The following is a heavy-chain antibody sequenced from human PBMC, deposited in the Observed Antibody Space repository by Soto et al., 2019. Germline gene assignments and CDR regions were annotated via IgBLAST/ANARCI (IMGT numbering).Heavy chain of an antibody. Sequence: QVQLQEAGPGLVKPSETLSITCNVSGGSMSGLYWSWIRQSPLKGLEWIGYVYSNGATNYNPSFKGRVTLSVDTSKNQFSLKLTSVTAADTAVYYCARGMDRKNGLFDLWGPGNLITVAS. CDR2: VYSNGAT. CDR1: GGSMSGLY. CDR3: ARGMDRKNGLFDL. D-gene: IGHD3-16*01. V-gene: IGHV4-59*11. J-gene: IGHJ5*02.